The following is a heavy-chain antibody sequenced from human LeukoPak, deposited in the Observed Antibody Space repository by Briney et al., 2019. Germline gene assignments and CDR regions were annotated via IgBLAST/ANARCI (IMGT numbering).Heavy chain of an antibody. V-gene: IGHV4-4*07. CDR3: ARDFYDFWSGYYTEYYYYYMDV. D-gene: IGHD3-3*01. Sequence: SETLSLTCTVSGGSISSYYWSWIRQPAGKGLEWIGRIYTSGSTNYNPSLKSRVTMSEDTSKNQFSLKLSSVTAADTAVYYCARDFYDFWSGYYTEYYYYYMDVWGKGTTVTVSS. CDR2: IYTSGST. J-gene: IGHJ6*03. CDR1: GGSISSYY.